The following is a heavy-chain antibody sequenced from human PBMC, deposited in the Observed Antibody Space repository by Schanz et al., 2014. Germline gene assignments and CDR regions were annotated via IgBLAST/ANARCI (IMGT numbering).Heavy chain of an antibody. D-gene: IGHD6-13*01. J-gene: IGHJ4*02. Sequence: QVQLVESGGGLVKPGGSLRLSCAASGFTFSDYYMSWIRQAPGKGLEWVSYISSSGSYTNYADSVKGRFTTSRDNGKKSMYLQMNILRAEDTAVYYCARLDSSSWYPRYWGQGTLVTVSS. CDR3: ARLDSSSWYPRY. CDR2: ISSSGSYT. CDR1: GFTFSDYY. V-gene: IGHV3-11*05.